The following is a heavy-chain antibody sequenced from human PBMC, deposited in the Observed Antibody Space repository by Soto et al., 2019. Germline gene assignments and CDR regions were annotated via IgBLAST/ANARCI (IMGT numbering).Heavy chain of an antibody. D-gene: IGHD6-19*01. J-gene: IGHJ4*02. CDR2: IYHSGST. V-gene: IGHV4-4*02. CDR1: SGSISSSNW. Sequence: SETLSLTCAVSSGSISSSNWWSWVRQPPGKGLEWIGEIYHSGSTNYNPSLKSRVTISVDKSKNQFSLKLSSVTAADTAVYYCARGPTKPSRKQWLATGVFDYWGKGTLVTVSS. CDR3: ARGPTKPSRKQWLATGVFDY.